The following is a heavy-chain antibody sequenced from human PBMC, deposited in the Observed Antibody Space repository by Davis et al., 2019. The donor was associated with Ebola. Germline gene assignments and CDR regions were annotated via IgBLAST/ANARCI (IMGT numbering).Heavy chain of an antibody. CDR3: ARDTRPCGGDCYDDTFDM. CDR2: IHHSGSA. Sequence: PSETLSLTCTVSGVSITTYFWSWIRQPPGKGLEWVGYIHHSGSANYNPSLKSRVTFSIDTSKSQVSLKLTSVTAADTAVYYCARDTRPCGGDCYDDTFDMWGQGTMVIVSS. D-gene: IGHD2-21*01. V-gene: IGHV4-59*12. CDR1: GVSITTYF. J-gene: IGHJ3*02.